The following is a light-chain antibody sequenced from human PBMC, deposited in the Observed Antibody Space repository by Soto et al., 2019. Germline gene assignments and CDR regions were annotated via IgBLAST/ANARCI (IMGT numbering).Light chain of an antibody. J-gene: IGLJ1*01. CDR2: EVS. Sequence: QSVLTQPASVSGSPGQSITISCTGSSSDVGNYDLVSWYQQHPGKAPTLIIFEVSERPSGVSNRFSGSKSGNTASLTISGLQAEDESEYYCCSYAGGGTYVFGGGTKLTVL. CDR1: SSDVGNYDL. V-gene: IGLV2-23*02. CDR3: CSYAGGGTYV.